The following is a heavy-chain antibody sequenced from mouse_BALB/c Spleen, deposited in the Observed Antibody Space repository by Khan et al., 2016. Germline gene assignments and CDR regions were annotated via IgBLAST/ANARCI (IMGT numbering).Heavy chain of an antibody. D-gene: IGHD2-1*01. CDR3: ARYGTGTWFAY. J-gene: IGHJ3*01. V-gene: IGHV9-3*02. Sequence: QIQLVQSGPELKKPGETVKISCKASGYTLTNYGMTWVKQAPGKGLKRMGCINTNTGEPTYAEEFKGRFAFTLETSASTAYLQIYNLKNEDTATYFCARYGTGTWFAYWGQGTLVTVSA. CDR2: INTNTGEP. CDR1: GYTLTNYG.